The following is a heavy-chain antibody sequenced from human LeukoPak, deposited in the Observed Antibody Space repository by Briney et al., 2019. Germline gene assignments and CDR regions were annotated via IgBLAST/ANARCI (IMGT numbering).Heavy chain of an antibody. J-gene: IGHJ6*02. CDR2: ISYDGSNQ. CDR1: GSIFSGYG. D-gene: IGHD2-2*01. Sequence: PGGSLRLSCAASGSIFSGYGMHWVRQAPGKGLEWVSVISYDGSNQDYGDSVKGRFTISRDNSKNTLYLQMTSLRAEDTAVYYCAKTAATPGYYYYHYGMDVWGQGTTVTV. CDR3: AKTAATPGYYYYHYGMDV. V-gene: IGHV3-30*18.